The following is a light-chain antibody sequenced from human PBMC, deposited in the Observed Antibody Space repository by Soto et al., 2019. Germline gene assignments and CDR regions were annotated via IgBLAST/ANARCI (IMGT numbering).Light chain of an antibody. J-gene: IGLJ3*02. Sequence: QLVLTQPRSVSGSPGQSITISCTGTSSDVSAYNYVSWYQQHPGKAPKIMIYDVSKRPSGVPDRFSGSKSGNTASLTISGLQTEDEADYYCCSYAGRYTRVFGGGTKLTVL. CDR3: CSYAGRYTRV. V-gene: IGLV2-11*01. CDR2: DVS. CDR1: SSDVSAYNY.